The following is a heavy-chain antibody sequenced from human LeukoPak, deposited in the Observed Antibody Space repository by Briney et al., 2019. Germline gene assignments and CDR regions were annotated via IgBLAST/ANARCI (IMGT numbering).Heavy chain of an antibody. J-gene: IGHJ4*02. CDR1: GYTFTTYG. Sequence: ASVKVSCKASGYTFTTYGITWVRQAPGQGLEWMGWVSTYNGNRNYAQKFQGRVTMATDTSTSIAYMDLRSLRSDDTAVYYCARVGGYYWGQGTLVTVSS. D-gene: IGHD2-15*01. CDR3: ARVGGYY. CDR2: VSTYNGNR. V-gene: IGHV1-18*01.